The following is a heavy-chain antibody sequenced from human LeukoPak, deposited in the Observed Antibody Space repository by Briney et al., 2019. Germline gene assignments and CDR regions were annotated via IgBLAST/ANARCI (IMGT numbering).Heavy chain of an antibody. D-gene: IGHD2-2*01. J-gene: IGHJ3*02. CDR3: ARNCSSTSCLYAFDI. CDR1: GYTFTSYY. V-gene: IGHV1-46*01. CDR2: INPSGGST. Sequence: GASVKVSCKASGYTFTSYYMHWVRQAPGQGLEWMGIINPSGGSTSYAQKFQGRVTMTRDTSTSTVYMELSSLRSEDTAVYYCARNCSSTSCLYAFDIWGQGTMVTVSS.